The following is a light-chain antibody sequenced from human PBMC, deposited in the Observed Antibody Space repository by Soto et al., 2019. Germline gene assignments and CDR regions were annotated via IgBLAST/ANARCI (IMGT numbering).Light chain of an antibody. V-gene: IGKV1-5*03. CDR3: QQYHSYSRT. CDR2: KAS. Sequence: DIQMTQSPSTLSASAGDRVTITCRASQTIFSWLAWYQQKPGTPPKLLIYKASTLQSGVPSRFSGSGSGTEFTLTISSLQPDDIATYYCQQYHSYSRTFGQGTKVEFK. CDR1: QTIFSW. J-gene: IGKJ1*01.